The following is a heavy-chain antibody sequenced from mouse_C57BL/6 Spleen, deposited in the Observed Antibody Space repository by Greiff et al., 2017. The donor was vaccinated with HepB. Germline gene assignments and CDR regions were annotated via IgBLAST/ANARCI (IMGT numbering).Heavy chain of an antibody. CDR1: GFSLTSYG. CDR2: IWSGGST. Sequence: VKLVESGPGLVQPSQSLSITCTVSGFSLTSYGVHWVRQSPGKGLEWLGVIWSGGSTDYNAAFISRLSISKDNSKSQVFFKMNSLQADDTARYYCARNSRDYYGSSYYAMDYWGQGTSVTVSS. D-gene: IGHD1-1*01. CDR3: ARNSRDYYGSSYYAMDY. V-gene: IGHV2-2*01. J-gene: IGHJ4*01.